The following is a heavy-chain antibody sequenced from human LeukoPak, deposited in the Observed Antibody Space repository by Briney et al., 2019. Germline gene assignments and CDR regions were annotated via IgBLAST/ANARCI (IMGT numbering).Heavy chain of an antibody. D-gene: IGHD3-9*01. J-gene: IGHJ3*02. CDR1: GFTFSSYS. Sequence: GGSLRLSCAASGFTFSSYSMNWVRQAPGKGLEWVSSISSSSSYIYYADSVKGRFTISRDNAKNSLYLQMNSLTAEDTAVYYCATLPGRGDILTGYYNEGAFDIWGQGTMVTVSS. CDR3: ATLPGRGDILTGYYNEGAFDI. CDR2: ISSSSSYI. V-gene: IGHV3-21*01.